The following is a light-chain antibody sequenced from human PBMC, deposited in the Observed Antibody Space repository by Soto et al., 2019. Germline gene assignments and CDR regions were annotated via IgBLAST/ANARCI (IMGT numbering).Light chain of an antibody. Sequence: VWTQSPATLSLSPGERATLSCRASQSVGDYLPWYQPKPGQAPSLLIYDASNRAAGVPYRFRGSGSGTDFTLTISSVEPADFGVYYCQQRSDWPPITFGQGTRLEIK. J-gene: IGKJ5*01. CDR3: QQRSDWPPIT. CDR2: DAS. CDR1: QSVGDY. V-gene: IGKV3-11*01.